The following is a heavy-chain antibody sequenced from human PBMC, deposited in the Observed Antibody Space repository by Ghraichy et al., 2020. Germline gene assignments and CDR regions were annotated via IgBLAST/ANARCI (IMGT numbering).Heavy chain of an antibody. CDR1: GYTFTGYY. J-gene: IGHJ4*02. Sequence: ASVKVSCKASGYTFTGYYMHWVRQAPVQGLEWMGWINPNSGGTNYAQKFQGRVTMTRDTSISTAYMELSRLRSDDTAVYYCARVHYYDSSGYYSPFDYWGQGTLVTVSS. D-gene: IGHD3-22*01. CDR3: ARVHYYDSSGYYSPFDY. CDR2: INPNSGGT. V-gene: IGHV1-2*02.